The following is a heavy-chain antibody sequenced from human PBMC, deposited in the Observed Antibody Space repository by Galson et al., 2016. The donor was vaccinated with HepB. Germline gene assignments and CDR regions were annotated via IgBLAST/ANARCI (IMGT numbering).Heavy chain of an antibody. V-gene: IGHV3-23*01. J-gene: IGHJ4*02. CDR3: ATGGDYDI. CDR2: IDGHDDST. D-gene: IGHD4-17*01. CDR1: GFTFSSSS. Sequence: SLRLSCAASGFTFSSSSMSWVRQAPGKGLEWVSAIDGHDDSTYYADSVRGRFTISRDNPKNTLYLQINSLRAEDTAVYYCATGGDYDIWGQGTLVTVSS.